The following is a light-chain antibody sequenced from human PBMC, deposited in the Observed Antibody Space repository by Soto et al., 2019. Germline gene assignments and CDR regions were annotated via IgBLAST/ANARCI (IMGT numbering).Light chain of an antibody. CDR1: QSVSSSY. CDR3: QQYGSSPIT. V-gene: IGKV3-20*01. CDR2: GAS. Sequence: IVATQSPCTLSLSPGERATLSCRASQSVSSSYLAWYQQKPGQAPRLLIYGASSRATGIPDRFSGSGSGTDFTLTISRLEPEDFAVYYCQQYGSSPITVGQGTRLEIK. J-gene: IGKJ5*01.